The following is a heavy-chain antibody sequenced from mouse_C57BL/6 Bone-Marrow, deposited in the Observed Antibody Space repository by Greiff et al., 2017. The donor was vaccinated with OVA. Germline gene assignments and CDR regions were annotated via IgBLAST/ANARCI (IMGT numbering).Heavy chain of an antibody. J-gene: IGHJ3*01. V-gene: IGHV5-6*01. Sequence: EVMLVESGRDLVKPGGSLKLSCAASGFTFSSYGMSWVRPTPDKRLEWVATISSGGSYTYYPDSVKGRFPISRDNAKNTLYLQRSSLKSEDTARDYCARHAYGSGFAYWGQGTLVTVSA. D-gene: IGHD1-1*01. CDR3: ARHAYGSGFAY. CDR2: ISSGGSYT. CDR1: GFTFSSYG.